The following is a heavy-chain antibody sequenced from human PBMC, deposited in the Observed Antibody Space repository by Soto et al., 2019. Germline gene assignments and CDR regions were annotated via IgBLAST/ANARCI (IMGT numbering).Heavy chain of an antibody. CDR1: GYSFTSYW. Sequence: PGESLKISCKGSGYSFTSYWISWVRQMPGKGLEWMGRIDPSDSYTNYSPSFQGHVTISADKSISTAYLQWSSLKASDTAMYCCARFVVVPAASSFDYYYYYGMDVWGQGTTVTVSS. J-gene: IGHJ6*02. V-gene: IGHV5-10-1*01. D-gene: IGHD2-2*01. CDR3: ARFVVVPAASSFDYYYYYGMDV. CDR2: IDPSDSYT.